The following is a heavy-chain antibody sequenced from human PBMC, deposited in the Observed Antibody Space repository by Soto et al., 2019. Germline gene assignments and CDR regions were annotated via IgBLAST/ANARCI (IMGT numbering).Heavy chain of an antibody. D-gene: IGHD7-27*01. V-gene: IGHV1-8*01. Sequence: QVQLVQSGAEVKKPGASVTVSCKAAAYTFTSYDLNWVRQATGQDFEWMGWMNPNNGNTAYAQKSQGRVTMTRDTSKSTAFMELISLKSEDTAVYYCASGSRNWGSDYWGQGTLVTVSS. J-gene: IGHJ4*02. CDR1: AYTFTSYD. CDR2: MNPNNGNT. CDR3: ASGSRNWGSDY.